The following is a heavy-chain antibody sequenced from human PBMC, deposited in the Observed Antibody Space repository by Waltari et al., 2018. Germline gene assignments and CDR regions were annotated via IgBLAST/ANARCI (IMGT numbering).Heavy chain of an antibody. D-gene: IGHD4-17*01. CDR1: GYSISSGYY. CDR2: IYHSGST. J-gene: IGHJ4*02. Sequence: QVQLQESGPGLVKPSETLSLTCAVSGYSISSGYYWGWIRQPPRKGLEWIGSIYHSGSTYYNPSLKSRVTISVDTSKNQFSLKLSSVTAADTAVYYCDMVVAGDYDYWGQGTLVTVSS. CDR3: DMVVAGDYDY. V-gene: IGHV4-38-2*01.